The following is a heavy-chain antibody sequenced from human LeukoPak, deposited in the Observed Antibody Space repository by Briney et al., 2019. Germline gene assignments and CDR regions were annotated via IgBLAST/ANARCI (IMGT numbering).Heavy chain of an antibody. V-gene: IGHV3-21*01. D-gene: IGHD4-11*01. CDR3: ARVYTVTTSDYYYYMDV. CDR1: GFTFSSYS. Sequence: GGSLRLSCAASGFTFSSYSMNWVRQAPGKGLEWVSSISSSSRYIYYADSVKGRFTISRDNAKNSLYLQMNSLRAEDTAVYYCARVYTVTTSDYYYYMDVWGKGTTVTVSS. CDR2: ISSSSRYI. J-gene: IGHJ6*03.